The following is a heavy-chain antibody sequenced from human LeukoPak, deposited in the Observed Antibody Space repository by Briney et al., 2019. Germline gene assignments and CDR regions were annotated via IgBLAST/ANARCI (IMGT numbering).Heavy chain of an antibody. CDR1: GGSFSDYY. CDR2: INHSGST. Sequence: SETLSLTCAVYGGSFSDYYWSWIRQPPGKGLEWIGEINHSGSTNYNPSLKSRVIISVDTSKNQFSLKLSSVTAADTAVYYCARGHCSSTSCYLGGRSYFDYWGQGTLVTVSS. CDR3: ARGHCSSTSCYLGGRSYFDY. J-gene: IGHJ4*02. D-gene: IGHD2-2*01. V-gene: IGHV4-34*01.